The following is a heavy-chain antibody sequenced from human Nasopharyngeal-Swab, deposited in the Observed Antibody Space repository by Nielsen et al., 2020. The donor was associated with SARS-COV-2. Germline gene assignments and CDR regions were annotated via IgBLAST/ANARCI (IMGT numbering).Heavy chain of an antibody. CDR1: GYTFTSYA. Sequence: ASVKVSCKASGYTFTSYAMNWVRQAPGQGLEWMGWINTNTGNPTYAQGFIGRFVFSLDTSVSTAYLQISSLKAEDTAVYYCAREEGITIFGVPIGFGYYGMDVWGQGTTVTVSS. CDR2: INTNTGNP. D-gene: IGHD3-3*01. V-gene: IGHV7-4-1*02. J-gene: IGHJ6*02. CDR3: AREEGITIFGVPIGFGYYGMDV.